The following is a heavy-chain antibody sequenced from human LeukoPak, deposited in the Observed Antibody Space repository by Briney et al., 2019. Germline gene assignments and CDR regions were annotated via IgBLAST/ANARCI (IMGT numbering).Heavy chain of an antibody. CDR3: AKDFITMVRGVIKGPLDAFDI. D-gene: IGHD3-10*01. J-gene: IGHJ3*02. Sequence: GGSLRLPCAASGFTFSSFAMSWVRQAPGKGLEWVSAISGSGGSTYYADSVKGRFTISRDNSKNTLYLQMNSLRAEDTAVYYCAKDFITMVRGVIKGPLDAFDIWGQGTMVTVSS. V-gene: IGHV3-23*01. CDR2: ISGSGGST. CDR1: GFTFSSFA.